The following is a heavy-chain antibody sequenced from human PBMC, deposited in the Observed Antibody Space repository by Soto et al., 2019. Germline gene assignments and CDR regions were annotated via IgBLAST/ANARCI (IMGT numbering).Heavy chain of an antibody. CDR2: VYYRGRS. J-gene: IGHJ4*02. V-gene: IGHV4-39*01. CDR1: GGSVTNSSYY. CDR3: VSQRTTVPTQAYFDY. Sequence: RSLTCAVSGGSVTNSSYYWGWIRQSPGKGLEWIGSVYYRGRSYSKSSVKSRVSISVDTSKNRFSLSLNSVTASDTAVYFCVSQRTTVPTQAYFDYWGPGALVTVSS. D-gene: IGHD4-17*01.